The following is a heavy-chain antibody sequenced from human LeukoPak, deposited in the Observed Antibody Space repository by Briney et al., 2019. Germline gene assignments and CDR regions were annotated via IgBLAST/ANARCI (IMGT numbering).Heavy chain of an antibody. D-gene: IGHD5-12*01. CDR1: GGSISSSSYY. J-gene: IGHJ6*03. V-gene: IGHV4-39*01. Sequence: PSETLSLTCTVSGGSISSSSYYWGWIRQPPGKGLEWIGSIYYSGSTYYNPSLKSRVTISVDTSKNQFSLKLSSVTAADTAVYYCKAATISGRSYYYYYMDVWGKGTTVTVSS. CDR2: IYYSGST. CDR3: KAATISGRSYYYYYMDV.